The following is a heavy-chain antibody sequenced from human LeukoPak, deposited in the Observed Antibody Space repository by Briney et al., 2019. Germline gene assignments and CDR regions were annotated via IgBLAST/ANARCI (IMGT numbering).Heavy chain of an antibody. CDR2: IYYSGTT. V-gene: IGHV4-39*01. CDR1: GGSISSRSNY. J-gene: IGHJ4*02. CDR3: ARRSTKENGFDF. D-gene: IGHD1-1*01. Sequence: SETLSLTCTVSGGSISSRSNYWGWIRQPPGKELEWIGSIYYSGTTYYNPSLKSRVTTSVDTSKNQFSLRLSSVTAADTAVYYCARRSTKENGFDFWGQGTLVTVSS.